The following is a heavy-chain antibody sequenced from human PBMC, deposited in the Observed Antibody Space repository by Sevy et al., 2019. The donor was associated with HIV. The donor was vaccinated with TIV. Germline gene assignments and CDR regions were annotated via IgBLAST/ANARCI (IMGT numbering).Heavy chain of an antibody. CDR1: GFIFSSHE. CDR3: ARGRSTYGSYYLDF. Sequence: GGSLRLSCAASGFIFSSHELNWVRQAPGKGLEWVSYVSSRGAITHYADSVRGRFTISRDNAQNSLYLQMNSLRVEDTAIYFCARGRSTYGSYYLDFWGRGTLVTVSS. V-gene: IGHV3-48*03. J-gene: IGHJ4*02. CDR2: VSSRGAIT. D-gene: IGHD3-10*01.